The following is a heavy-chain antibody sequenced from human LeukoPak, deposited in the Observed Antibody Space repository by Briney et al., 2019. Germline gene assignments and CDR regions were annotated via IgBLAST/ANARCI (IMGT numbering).Heavy chain of an antibody. Sequence: GGSLRLSCAASGFTFSSYAMSWVRQAPGQGLEWVSSIGSDNKPHYSESVKGRFAISRDNSKSMLFLQLNSLRAEDTALYYCARDLHYYVAVDVWGQGTTVTVSS. V-gene: IGHV3-23*01. J-gene: IGHJ6*02. D-gene: IGHD3-10*02. CDR2: IGSDNKP. CDR1: GFTFSSYA. CDR3: ARDLHYYVAVDV.